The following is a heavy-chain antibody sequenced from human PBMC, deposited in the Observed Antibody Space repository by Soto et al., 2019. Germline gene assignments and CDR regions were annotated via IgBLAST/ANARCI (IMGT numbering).Heavy chain of an antibody. CDR1: GYTFTSYY. J-gene: IGHJ4*02. D-gene: IGHD2-15*01. CDR2: INPSGGST. Sequence: ASVKVSCKASGYTFTSYYMHWVRQAPGQGLEWMGIINPSGGSTSYAQKFQGRVTMTRDTSTSTVYMELSSLRSEDTAVYYCARVYCSGGRRYSIDYWGQGTLVTVSS. V-gene: IGHV1-46*03. CDR3: ARVYCSGGRRYSIDY.